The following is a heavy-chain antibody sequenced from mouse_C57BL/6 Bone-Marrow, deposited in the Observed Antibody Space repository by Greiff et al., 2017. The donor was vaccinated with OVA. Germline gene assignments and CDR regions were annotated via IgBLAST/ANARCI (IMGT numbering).Heavy chain of an antibody. J-gene: IGHJ4*01. CDR2: IDPNSGGT. V-gene: IGHV1-72*01. CDR3: ARRTVVDYYAMDY. Sequence: QVHVKQSGAELVKPGASVKLSCKASGYTFTSYWMHWVKQRPGRGLEWIGRIDPNSGGTKYNEKFKSKATLTVDKPSSTAYMQLSSLTSEDSAVYYCARRTVVDYYAMDYWGQGTSVTVSS. CDR1: GYTFTSYW. D-gene: IGHD1-1*01.